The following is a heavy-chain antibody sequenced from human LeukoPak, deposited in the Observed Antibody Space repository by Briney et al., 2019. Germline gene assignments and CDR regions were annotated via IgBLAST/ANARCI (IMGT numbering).Heavy chain of an antibody. J-gene: IGHJ3*02. CDR2: INPNSGGT. D-gene: IGHD1-7*01. V-gene: IGHV1-2*02. CDR3: EVQLELPEAFDI. Sequence: ASVKVSCKASGYTFTGYYMHWVRQAPGQGLEWMGWINPNSGGTNYAQKFQGRVTMIRDTSISTAYMELSRLRSDDTAVYYCEVQLELPEAFDIWGQGTMVTVSS. CDR1: GYTFTGYY.